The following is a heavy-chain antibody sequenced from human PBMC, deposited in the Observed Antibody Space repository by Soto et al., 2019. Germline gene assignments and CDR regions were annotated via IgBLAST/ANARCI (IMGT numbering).Heavy chain of an antibody. CDR2: IYHSGST. V-gene: IGHV4-39*01. J-gene: IGHJ6*02. D-gene: IGHD2-2*02. Sequence: SETLSLTCTVSGGSISSSSYYWGWIRQPPGKGLEWIGSIYHSGSTYYNPSLKSRVTISVDTSKNQFSLKLSSVTAADTAVYYCARHGGYCSSTSCYTGGYYYYYGMDVWGQGTTVTVSS. CDR1: GGSISSSSYY. CDR3: ARHGGYCSSTSCYTGGYYYYYGMDV.